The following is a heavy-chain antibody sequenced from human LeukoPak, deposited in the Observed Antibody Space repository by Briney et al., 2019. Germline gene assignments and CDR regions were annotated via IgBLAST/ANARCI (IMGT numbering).Heavy chain of an antibody. CDR3: ARLRAIAAARNAFDI. D-gene: IGHD6-13*01. CDR2: IYPGDSDT. V-gene: IGHV5-51*01. CDR1: GYSFTSYW. Sequence: GESLKISCKGSGYSFTSYWIGWVRQMPGKGLEWMGIIYPGDSDTRYSPSFQGQVTISADKSISTAYLQWSSLKASDTAMYYCARLRAIAAARNAFDIWGQGIMVTVSS. J-gene: IGHJ3*02.